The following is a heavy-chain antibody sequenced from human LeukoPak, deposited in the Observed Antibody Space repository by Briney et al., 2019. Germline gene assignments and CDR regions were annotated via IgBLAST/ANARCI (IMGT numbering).Heavy chain of an antibody. Sequence: ASVKVSCKASGYTFTSYDINWVRQATGQGLEWMGWMNPNSGNTGYAQKFQGRVTMTRNTSISTAYMELSSLRSEDTAVYYCAITVTTYYDYVWGSYRPDYWGQGTLVTVSS. CDR2: MNPNSGNT. D-gene: IGHD3-16*02. CDR3: AITVTTYYDYVWGSYRPDY. V-gene: IGHV1-8*01. J-gene: IGHJ4*02. CDR1: GYTFTSYD.